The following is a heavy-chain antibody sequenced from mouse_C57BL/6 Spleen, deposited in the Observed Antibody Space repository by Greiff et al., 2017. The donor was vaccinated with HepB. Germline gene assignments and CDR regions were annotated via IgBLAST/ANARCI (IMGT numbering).Heavy chain of an antibody. CDR3: ARQDYYGSSYAMDY. CDR2: ISNGGGST. V-gene: IGHV5-12*01. Sequence: EVQGVESGGGLVQPGGSLKLSCAASGFTFSDYYMYWVRQTPEKRLEWVAYISNGGGSTYYPDTVKGRFTISRDNAKNTLYLQMSRLKSEDTAMYYCARQDYYGSSYAMDYWGQGTSVTVSS. D-gene: IGHD1-1*01. J-gene: IGHJ4*01. CDR1: GFTFSDYY.